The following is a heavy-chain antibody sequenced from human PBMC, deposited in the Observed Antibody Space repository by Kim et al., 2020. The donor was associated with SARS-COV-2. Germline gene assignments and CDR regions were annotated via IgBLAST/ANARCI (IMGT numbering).Heavy chain of an antibody. CDR3: GGGWRGEVGDY. CDR2: ITVSSTHM. CDR1: GFTVNTYT. J-gene: IGHJ4*02. Sequence: GGSLRLSCAASGFTVNTYTMDWVRQAPGKGLEWVSSITVSSTHMYYAAAVKRRFTISRDNARNPVYLQMNSLRVDDAAVYYCGGGWRGEVGDYWGQGT. D-gene: IGHD1-26*01. V-gene: IGHV3-21*01.